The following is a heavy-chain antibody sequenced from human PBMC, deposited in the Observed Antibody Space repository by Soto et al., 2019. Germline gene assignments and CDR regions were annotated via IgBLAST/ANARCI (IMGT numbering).Heavy chain of an antibody. CDR1: GYTFTSYD. CDR3: ARGQYDYVWGSYRQSSYYFDY. V-gene: IGHV1-8*01. Sequence: QVQLVQSGAEVKKPGASVKVSCKASGYTFTSYDIHWVRQATGQGLEWMGWMNPNSGNTGYAQKFQGRVTMTRNPYISTAYMELSSLRSEDTAVYYCARGQYDYVWGSYRQSSYYFDYWGQGTLVTVSS. D-gene: IGHD3-16*02. CDR2: MNPNSGNT. J-gene: IGHJ4*02.